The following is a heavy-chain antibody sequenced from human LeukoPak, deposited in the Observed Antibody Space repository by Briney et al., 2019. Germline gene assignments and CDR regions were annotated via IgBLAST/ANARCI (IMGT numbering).Heavy chain of an antibody. J-gene: IGHJ3*02. Sequence: SETLSLTCTVSAGSISSSSYSWGWIRQPPGKGLEWIGSIYYSGSTYFNPSLKSRVTISVDTSKNQFSLKLSSVTAADTAVYYCARSEYSYGADAFDIWGQGTMVTVSS. CDR1: AGSISSSSYS. D-gene: IGHD5-18*01. V-gene: IGHV4-39*01. CDR3: ARSEYSYGADAFDI. CDR2: IYYSGST.